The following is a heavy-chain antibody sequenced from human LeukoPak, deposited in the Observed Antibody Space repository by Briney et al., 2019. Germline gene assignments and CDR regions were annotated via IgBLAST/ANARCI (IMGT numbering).Heavy chain of an antibody. CDR2: ISSSSSYI. V-gene: IGHV3-21*01. Sequence: GGSLRLSCAASGFTFSSYMMNWVRQAPGKGLEWISSISSSSSYIYNADSVKGRFTISRDNAKNSLYLQMNSLRAEDTAVYYCARDKGDYGDYYWFDPWGQGTLVTVSS. D-gene: IGHD4-17*01. CDR1: GFTFSSYM. CDR3: ARDKGDYGDYYWFDP. J-gene: IGHJ5*02.